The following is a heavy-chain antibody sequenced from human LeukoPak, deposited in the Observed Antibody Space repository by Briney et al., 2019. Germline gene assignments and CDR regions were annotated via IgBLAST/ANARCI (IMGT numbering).Heavy chain of an antibody. Sequence: RPGGSLRLSCAASGFTFSSYAMSWVRQTAGKGLVWVSAISGTGGSTYYADSVKGRFTIYRDNSKNTLYLQMNSLRAEDTAVYYCAKGEYCSGGICRQTDAFDIWGQGTMVAVSS. CDR2: ISGTGGST. J-gene: IGHJ3*02. CDR1: GFTFSSYA. CDR3: AKGEYCSGGICRQTDAFDI. V-gene: IGHV3-23*01. D-gene: IGHD2-15*01.